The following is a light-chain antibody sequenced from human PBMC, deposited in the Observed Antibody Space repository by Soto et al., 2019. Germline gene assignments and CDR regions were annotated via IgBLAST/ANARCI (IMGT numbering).Light chain of an antibody. CDR1: QGVGSN. CDR2: DAS. J-gene: IGKJ4*01. Sequence: IVVTQSPATLSVSPGEGVTLSCRASQGVGSNLAWHQQRPGQAPRLLIYDASTRATGIPDRFSGSGSGTEFTLTIRSLQSEDFAVYYCQQFNIWPHMLSFGGGTKLEMK. V-gene: IGKV3-15*01. CDR3: QQFNIWPHMLS.